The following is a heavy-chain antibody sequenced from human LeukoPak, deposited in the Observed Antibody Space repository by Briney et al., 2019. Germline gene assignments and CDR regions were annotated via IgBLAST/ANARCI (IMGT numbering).Heavy chain of an antibody. CDR1: GGSISSYY. D-gene: IGHD2-15*01. V-gene: IGHV4-59*12. J-gene: IGHJ4*02. CDR3: ARGIGGEGYCSGGSCYSFDY. Sequence: SETLSLTCTVSGGSISSYYWSWIRQPPGKGLEWIGYNYYSGSTNYNPSLKSRVTISVDTSKNQFSLKLSSVTAADTAVYYCARGIGGEGYCSGGSCYSFDYWGQGTLVTVSS. CDR2: NYYSGST.